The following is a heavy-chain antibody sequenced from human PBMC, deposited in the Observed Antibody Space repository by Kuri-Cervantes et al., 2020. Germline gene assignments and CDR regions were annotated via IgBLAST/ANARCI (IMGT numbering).Heavy chain of an antibody. V-gene: IGHV1-69*13. D-gene: IGHD3-9*01. J-gene: IGHJ4*02. CDR1: GGTFSSYA. Sequence: SVKVSCKASGGTFSSYAISWVRQAPGQGLEWMGGIIPIFGTANYAQKFQGRVTITADESTSTAYMELSSLKSEDTAVYYCARLKTYYDILTGYFFDYWGQGTLVTVSS. CDR3: ARLKTYYDILTGYFFDY. CDR2: IIPIFGTA.